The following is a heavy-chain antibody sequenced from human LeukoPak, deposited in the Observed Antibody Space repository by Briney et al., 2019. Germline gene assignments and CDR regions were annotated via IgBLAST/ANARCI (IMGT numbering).Heavy chain of an antibody. CDR2: IGGSGGST. D-gene: IGHD1-26*01. CDR3: ARGATYAYYFDF. Sequence: SGGSLRLSCAASGFTFSSYAMSWVRQAPGKGLEWVSTIGGSGGSTYYADSVKGRFTISRDNSKNTLYLQMNSLRAEDTAVYYCARGATYAYYFDFWGQGGLVTVSS. CDR1: GFTFSSYA. J-gene: IGHJ4*02. V-gene: IGHV3-23*01.